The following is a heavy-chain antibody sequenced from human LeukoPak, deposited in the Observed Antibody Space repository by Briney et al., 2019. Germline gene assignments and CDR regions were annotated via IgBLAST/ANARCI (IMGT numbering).Heavy chain of an antibody. V-gene: IGHV3-21*01. J-gene: IGHJ4*02. D-gene: IGHD3-22*01. CDR3: ASWPYYYDSSGYPDY. CDR1: GFTFSSNR. CDR2: ISSSSSYI. Sequence: GGSLRLSCAASGFTFSSNRMTWVRQAPGKGLEWVSSISSSSSYIYYADSVKGRFTISRDNAKNSLYLQMNSLRAEDTAVYYCASWPYYYDSSGYPDYWGQGTLVTVSS.